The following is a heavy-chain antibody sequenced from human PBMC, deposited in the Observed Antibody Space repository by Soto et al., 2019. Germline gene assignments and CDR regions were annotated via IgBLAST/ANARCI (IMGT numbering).Heavy chain of an antibody. CDR3: AHPYRDSSSYFYYFDY. V-gene: IGHV2-5*02. CDR2: IYWDDDK. Sequence: QITLKESGPTLAKPTQTLTLTCTFSGFSLSTSGVGVGWIRQPPGKALEWLALIYWDDDKRYSPSLTSRLTIPQDTSKNQVVLTMTNMDPVDTATYYCAHPYRDSSSYFYYFDYWGQGTLVTVSS. D-gene: IGHD3-22*01. J-gene: IGHJ4*02. CDR1: GFSLSTSGVG.